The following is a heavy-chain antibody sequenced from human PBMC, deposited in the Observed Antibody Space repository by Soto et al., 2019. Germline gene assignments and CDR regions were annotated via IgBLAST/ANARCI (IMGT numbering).Heavy chain of an antibody. Sequence: NPSETLSLTCAVYGGSFSGYYWSWIRQPPGKGLEWIGEINHSGSTNYNPSLKSRVTISVDTSKNQFSLKLSSVTAADTAVYYCARGEGYNWIYYYYYMDVWGKGSTVTVSS. CDR3: ARGEGYNWIYYYYYMDV. D-gene: IGHD1-1*01. V-gene: IGHV4-34*01. CDR1: GGSFSGYY. J-gene: IGHJ6*03. CDR2: INHSGST.